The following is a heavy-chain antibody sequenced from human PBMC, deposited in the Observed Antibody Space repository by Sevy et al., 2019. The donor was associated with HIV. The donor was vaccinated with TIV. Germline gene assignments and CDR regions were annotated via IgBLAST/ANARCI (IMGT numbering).Heavy chain of an antibody. D-gene: IGHD2-8*01. CDR1: GFTFSSYW. V-gene: IGHV3-7*01. Sequence: GGSLRLSCAASGFTFSSYWMGWVRQAPGKGLEWVANIKQDGSEKYYVDSVKGRFTISRDNAKNSLYLQMNSLRAEDTAVYYCARDRHCTNGVCYMGPFDYWGQGTLVTVSS. CDR2: IKQDGSEK. J-gene: IGHJ4*02. CDR3: ARDRHCTNGVCYMGPFDY.